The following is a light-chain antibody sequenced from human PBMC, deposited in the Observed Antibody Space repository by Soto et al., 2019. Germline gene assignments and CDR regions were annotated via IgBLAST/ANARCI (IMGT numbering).Light chain of an antibody. Sequence: DIQMTQSPSTLSASVGDRVTITCRASQSISTWLAWYQQKSGKAPKLLIYEASTLGSGVPSRFSGSGSGTEFTLSISGLQPDDFATYYCQHFYTYSPWTFGQGTKVDIK. V-gene: IGKV1-5*03. J-gene: IGKJ1*01. CDR2: EAS. CDR1: QSISTW. CDR3: QHFYTYSPWT.